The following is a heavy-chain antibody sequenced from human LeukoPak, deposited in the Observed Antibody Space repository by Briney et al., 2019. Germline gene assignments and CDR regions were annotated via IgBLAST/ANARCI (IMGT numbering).Heavy chain of an antibody. V-gene: IGHV3-33*06. D-gene: IGHD4-11*01. J-gene: IGHJ4*02. CDR1: KFTFSHYG. Sequence: PGGSLRLSCAASKFTFSHYGMHWVRQAPGKGLEWVAVIWNDGSNQYYADSVKGRFTVSRDNSQNTLYLQMNSLRPEDTAAYYCAKDAQRGFDYSNSLENWGQGILVTVSS. CDR3: AKDAQRGFDYSNSLEN. CDR2: IWNDGSNQ.